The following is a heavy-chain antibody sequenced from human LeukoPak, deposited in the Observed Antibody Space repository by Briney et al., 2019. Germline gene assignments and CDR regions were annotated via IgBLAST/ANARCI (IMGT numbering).Heavy chain of an antibody. CDR2: IASDGGAK. D-gene: IGHD6-19*01. CDR3: AREATWGQWYFDH. J-gene: IGHJ4*02. CDR1: GFSFSNHG. Sequence: GTSLRLSCVASGFSFSNHGMHWVRQAPGKGLEWVSVIASDGGAKVYADSVKGRFTLSRDNSKNMFFLQMNFLTVEDTAIYYCAREATWGQWYFDHWGQGTPVTVSS. V-gene: IGHV3-30*03.